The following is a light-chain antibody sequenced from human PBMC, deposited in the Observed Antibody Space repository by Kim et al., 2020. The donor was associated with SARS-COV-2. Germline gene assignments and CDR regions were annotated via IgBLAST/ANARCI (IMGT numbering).Light chain of an antibody. CDR3: QQYNSYSET. CDR1: QSISSW. Sequence: GDRVTITCRASQSISSWLAWYQQKPGKAPKLLIYDASSLESGVPSRFSGSGSGTEFTLTISSLQPDDFATYYCQQYNSYSETFGQGTEV. CDR2: DAS. V-gene: IGKV1-5*01. J-gene: IGKJ1*01.